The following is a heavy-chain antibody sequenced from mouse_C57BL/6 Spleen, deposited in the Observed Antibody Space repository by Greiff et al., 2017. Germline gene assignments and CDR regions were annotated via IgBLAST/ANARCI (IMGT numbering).Heavy chain of an antibody. D-gene: IGHD4-1*01. V-gene: IGHV7-3*01. J-gene: IGHJ2*01. Sequence: DVKLVESGGGLVQPGGSLSLSCAASGFTFTDYYMSWVRQPPGKALEWLGFIRTKANGYTTEYSASLKGRFTISRDNSQSILYLQMNALSAEDSATYYGARDKPGTGTGFGYWGQGTTLTVAS. CDR2: IRTKANGYTT. CDR3: ARDKPGTGTGFGY. CDR1: GFTFTDYY.